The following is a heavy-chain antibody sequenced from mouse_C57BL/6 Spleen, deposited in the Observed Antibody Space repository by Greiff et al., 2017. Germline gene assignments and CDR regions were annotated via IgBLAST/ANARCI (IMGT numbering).Heavy chain of an antibody. V-gene: IGHV1-54*01. CDR2: INPGSGGT. Sequence: QVQLKQSGAELVRPGTSVKVSCKASGYAFTNYLIEWVKQRPGQGLEWIGVINPGSGGTNYNEKFKGKATLTADKSSSTAYMQLSSLTSEDSAVYVCAREEGRLYYFDYWGQGTTLTVSS. J-gene: IGHJ2*01. CDR1: GYAFTNYL. D-gene: IGHD3-3*01. CDR3: AREEGRLYYFDY.